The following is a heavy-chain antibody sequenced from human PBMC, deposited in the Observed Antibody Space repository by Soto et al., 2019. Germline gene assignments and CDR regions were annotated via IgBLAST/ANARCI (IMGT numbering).Heavy chain of an antibody. J-gene: IGHJ4*02. D-gene: IGHD3-10*01. CDR1: GFTFSSYW. CDR3: ARGGYYGSGAFDS. CDR2: INGDGGSA. Sequence: EVQLVESGGGLVQPGGSLRLSCAASGFTFSSYWMHWVRQAPGKGLVWVSRINGDGGSATYADSVKGRFTISRDNAKNTLYLQMTSLRAEDTAVYYCARGGYYGSGAFDSWGQGTLVTVSS. V-gene: IGHV3-74*03.